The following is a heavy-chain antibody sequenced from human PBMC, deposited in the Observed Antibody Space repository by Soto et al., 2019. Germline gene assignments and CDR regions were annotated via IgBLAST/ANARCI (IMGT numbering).Heavy chain of an antibody. Sequence: QVQLVQSGAEVKKPGASVKVSCKASGYSFTGYYIHWVRQAPGQGLEWMGWINPNSGSTNYAQKFQGRVTMARDRAISTAYMEWSRLRSDDTAVYYCARGRYYYDSSGYDQEYYFDYWVQRTLVTVSS. D-gene: IGHD3-22*01. J-gene: IGHJ4*02. CDR2: INPNSGST. CDR3: ARGRYYYDSSGYDQEYYFDY. V-gene: IGHV1-2*02. CDR1: GYSFTGYY.